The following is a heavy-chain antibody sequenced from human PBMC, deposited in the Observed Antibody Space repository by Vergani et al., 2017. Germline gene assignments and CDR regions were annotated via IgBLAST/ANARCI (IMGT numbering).Heavy chain of an antibody. J-gene: IGHJ6*02. CDR3: ARVVVITKGYYYYSMDG. D-gene: IGHD3-22*01. Sequence: QVQLVQSGAEGKKPGSSVKVSCKASGGTFSSYAISWVRQAPGQGLEWIGRILPNFGTANYAQKFQGRVPITADESPSSAYMELSSLRSEDTAVYYCARVVVITKGYYYYSMDGWGQGTTVTVSS. CDR1: GGTFSSYA. V-gene: IGHV1-69*13. CDR2: ILPNFGTA.